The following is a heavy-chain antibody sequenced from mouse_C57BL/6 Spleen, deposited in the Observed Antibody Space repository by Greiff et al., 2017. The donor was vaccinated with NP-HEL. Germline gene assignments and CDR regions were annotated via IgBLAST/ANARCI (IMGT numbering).Heavy chain of an antibody. CDR2: INPNNGGT. D-gene: IGHD2-4*01. J-gene: IGHJ2*01. CDR1: GYTFTDYY. V-gene: IGHV1-26*01. Sequence: VQLQQSGPELVKPGASVKISCKASGYTFTDYYMNWVKQSHGKSLEWIGDINPNNGGTSYNQKFKGKATLTVDKSSSTAYMELRSLTSEDSAVYYCARPYDYDFDYWGQGTTRTVSS. CDR3: ARPYDYDFDY.